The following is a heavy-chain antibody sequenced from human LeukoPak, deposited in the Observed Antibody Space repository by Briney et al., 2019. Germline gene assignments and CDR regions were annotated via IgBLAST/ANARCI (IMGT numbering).Heavy chain of an antibody. D-gene: IGHD3-10*01. Sequence: PSETLSLTCAVYGGSFSGYYWSWIRQPPGKGLEWIGEINHSGSTNYNPSLKSRVTISVDTSKNQFSLKLSSVTAADTAVYYCARQKGNYGAGSYRKYYFDYWGQGTLVTVSS. CDR2: INHSGST. V-gene: IGHV4-34*01. CDR1: GGSFSGYY. CDR3: ARQKGNYGAGSYRKYYFDY. J-gene: IGHJ4*02.